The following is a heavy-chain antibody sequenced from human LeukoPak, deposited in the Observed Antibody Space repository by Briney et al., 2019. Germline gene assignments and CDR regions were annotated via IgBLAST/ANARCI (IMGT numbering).Heavy chain of an antibody. CDR2: VYPADSIT. CDR1: GYTFTNCW. V-gene: IGHV5-51*01. Sequence: GESLQISSQGSGYTFTNCWIGRVRQVPGKHLERMGSVYPADSITKYSPSFQGQVTFSFDKSINTAYLQWNSLKASDTAMYYCASAEYSSSWTSWGQGTLVTVSS. CDR3: ASAEYSSSWTS. J-gene: IGHJ5*02. D-gene: IGHD6-13*01.